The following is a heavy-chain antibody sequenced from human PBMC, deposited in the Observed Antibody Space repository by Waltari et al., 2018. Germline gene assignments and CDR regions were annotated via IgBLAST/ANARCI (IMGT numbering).Heavy chain of an antibody. D-gene: IGHD2-8*02. CDR2: VYYSGST. Sequence: QVQLQESGPGLVKPSETLSLTRTVSGGSISSHYWSWIRQPPGKGLEWIGYVYYSGSTNYNPSLKSRVTISVDTSKNQFSLKLSSVTAADTAVYYCARDILGGVFDYWGQGTLVTVSS. CDR1: GGSISSHY. V-gene: IGHV4-59*11. CDR3: ARDILGGVFDY. J-gene: IGHJ4*02.